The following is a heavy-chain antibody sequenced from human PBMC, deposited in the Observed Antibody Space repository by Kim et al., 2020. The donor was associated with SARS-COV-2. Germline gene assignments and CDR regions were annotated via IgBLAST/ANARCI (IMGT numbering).Heavy chain of an antibody. V-gene: IGHV1-46*01. D-gene: IGHD4-4*01. J-gene: IGHJ4*02. CDR3: ARENSNYVWGWGFDY. CDR2: INPSGGST. CDR1: GYTFTSYY. Sequence: ASVKVSCKASGYTFTSYYMHWVRQAPGQGLEWMGIINPSGGSTSYAQKFQGRVTMTRDTSTSTVYMELSSLRSEDTAVYYCARENSNYVWGWGFDYWGQGTLVTVSS.